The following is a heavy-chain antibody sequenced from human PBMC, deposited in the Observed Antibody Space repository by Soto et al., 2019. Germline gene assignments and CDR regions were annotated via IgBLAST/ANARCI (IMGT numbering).Heavy chain of an antibody. J-gene: IGHJ6*02. CDR3: ARGGVYYDILTGSNYYYYGMDV. CDR1: GGSFSGYY. D-gene: IGHD3-9*01. V-gene: IGHV4-34*01. CDR2: INHSGST. Sequence: SETLSLTCAVYGGSFSGYYWSWIRQPPGKGLEWIGEINHSGSTNYNPSLKSRVTISVDTSKNQFSLKLSSVTAADTAVYYCARGGVYYDILTGSNYYYYGMDVWGQGTTVTVSS.